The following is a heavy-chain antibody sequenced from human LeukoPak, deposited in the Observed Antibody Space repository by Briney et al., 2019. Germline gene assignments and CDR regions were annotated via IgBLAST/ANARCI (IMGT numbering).Heavy chain of an antibody. CDR3: ARAGPFVVVPAATDY. J-gene: IGHJ4*02. V-gene: IGHV3-48*03. D-gene: IGHD2-2*01. Sequence: QPGGSLRPSCAASGFTFSSYEMNWVRQAPGKGLEWVSYISSSGSTIYYADSVKGRFTISRDNAKNSLYLQMNSLRAEDTAVYYCARAGPFVVVPAATDYWGQGTLVTVSS. CDR2: ISSSGSTI. CDR1: GFTFSSYE.